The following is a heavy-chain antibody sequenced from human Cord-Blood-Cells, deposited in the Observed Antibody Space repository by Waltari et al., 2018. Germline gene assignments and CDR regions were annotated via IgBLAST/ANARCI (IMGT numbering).Heavy chain of an antibody. CDR3: AREASIQLWSRDYFDY. CDR2: IITIFGTA. Sequence: QVQLVQSGAEVKKPGSSVKVSCKASGGTFSSYAISWVRQAPGQGLDWMGGIITIFGTANYAQKFQGRVTITADESTSTAYMELSSLRSEDTAVYYCAREASIQLWSRDYFDYWGQGTLVTVSS. CDR1: GGTFSSYA. J-gene: IGHJ4*02. V-gene: IGHV1-69*01. D-gene: IGHD5-18*01.